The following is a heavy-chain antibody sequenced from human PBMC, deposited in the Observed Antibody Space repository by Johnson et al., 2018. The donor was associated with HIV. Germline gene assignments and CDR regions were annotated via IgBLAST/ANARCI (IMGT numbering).Heavy chain of an antibody. Sequence: VQLVESGGGLVQPGGSLRLSCADPGFTVSSNYMRWVRQAPGKGLERVSVIYSGGSTYYADSVKGRFTISRDNSKKPPYLQMHSLRAEAPAVYYCARDHSRDEAFDIWGQGTMVTVSS. D-gene: IGHD5-24*01. CDR2: IYSGGST. V-gene: IGHV3-66*01. CDR1: GFTVSSNY. J-gene: IGHJ3*02. CDR3: ARDHSRDEAFDI.